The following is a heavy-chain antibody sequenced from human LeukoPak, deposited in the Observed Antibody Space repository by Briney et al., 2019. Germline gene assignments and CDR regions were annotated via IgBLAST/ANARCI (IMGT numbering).Heavy chain of an antibody. V-gene: IGHV1-2*02. J-gene: IGHJ4*02. CDR3: ARDSSGDDYGLVDY. D-gene: IGHD4-17*01. CDR1: GYTFTSYG. CDR2: INPNSGGT. Sequence: ASVKVSCKASGYTFTSYGISWVRQAPGQGLEWMGWINPNSGGTNYAQNFQGRVTMTRDTSISTAYMELRRLTSDDTAVYYCARDSSGDDYGLVDYWGQGTLVTVSS.